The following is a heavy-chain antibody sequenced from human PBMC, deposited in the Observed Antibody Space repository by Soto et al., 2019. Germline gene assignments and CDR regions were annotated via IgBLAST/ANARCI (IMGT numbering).Heavy chain of an antibody. CDR3: ARWDYGDLGYNTYTDV. CDR1: GYTFTSYG. Sequence: GASVKVSCKASGYTFTSYGISWVRQAPGQGLEWMGRISAYNGNTNYAQKLQGRVTMTTDTSTSTAYMELRSLRSDDTAVYYCARWDYGDLGYNTYTDVWGKGTTVTLSS. CDR2: ISAYNGNT. V-gene: IGHV1-18*01. D-gene: IGHD4-17*01. J-gene: IGHJ6*03.